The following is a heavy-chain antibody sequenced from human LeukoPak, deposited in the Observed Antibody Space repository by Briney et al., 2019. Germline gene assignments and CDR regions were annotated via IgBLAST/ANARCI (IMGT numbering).Heavy chain of an antibody. V-gene: IGHV3-23*01. J-gene: IGHJ5*02. D-gene: IGHD1-26*01. CDR1: GFTFSSSA. CDR2: ISSSGGST. Sequence: GGSLRLSCAASGFTFSSSAMSWVRQAPGKGLEWVSTISSSGGSTYYAVSVKGRFTISRHDSENTRYLQMHRLRSEDTAGSHCGKGGGWFDPWGQGTLVTVSS. CDR3: GKGGGWFDP.